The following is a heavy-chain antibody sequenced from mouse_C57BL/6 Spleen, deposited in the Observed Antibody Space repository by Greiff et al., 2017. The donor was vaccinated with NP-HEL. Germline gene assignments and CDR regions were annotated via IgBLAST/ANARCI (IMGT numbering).Heavy chain of an antibody. D-gene: IGHD4-1*01. J-gene: IGHJ1*03. Sequence: EVKVEESGGGLVKPGGSLKLSCAASGFTFSDYGMHWVRQAPEKGLEWVAYISSGSSTIYYADTVKGRFTISRDNAKNTLFLQMTSLRSEDTAMYYCARGRTGTGWYFDVWGTGTTVTVSS. V-gene: IGHV5-17*01. CDR3: ARGRTGTGWYFDV. CDR1: GFTFSDYG. CDR2: ISSGSSTI.